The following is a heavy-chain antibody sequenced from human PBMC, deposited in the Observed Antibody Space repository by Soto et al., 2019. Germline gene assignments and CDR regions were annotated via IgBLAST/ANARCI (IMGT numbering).Heavy chain of an antibody. CDR2: ISSRSDI. J-gene: IGHJ6*02. CDR1: GFTFSTYS. CDR3: AREYTAWPLAYGLDV. D-gene: IGHD2-2*02. V-gene: IGHV3-21*01. Sequence: GGSVRLSCVGSGFTFSTYSINCVRQAPGKGLEWVSSISSRSDIYYADSVKGRFTISRDNAKNSVSLQMNSLIAEDTAVYYCAREYTAWPLAYGLDVWGQGTTVTVSS.